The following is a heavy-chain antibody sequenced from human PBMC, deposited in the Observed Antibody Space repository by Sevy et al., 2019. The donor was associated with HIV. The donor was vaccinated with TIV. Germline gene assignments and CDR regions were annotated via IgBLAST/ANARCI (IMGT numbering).Heavy chain of an antibody. V-gene: IGHV4-59*01. CDR2: IYYSGST. D-gene: IGHD1-26*01. CDR3: ARAKWDYWYFDL. Sequence: SETLSLTCTVSGGSISSYYWSWIRQPPGKGLEWIGYIYYSGSTNYNPSLKSRVTISVDTSKNQFSLKLSSVTAADTAVYYCARAKWDYWYFDLWGRGTLVTVSS. CDR1: GGSISSYY. J-gene: IGHJ2*01.